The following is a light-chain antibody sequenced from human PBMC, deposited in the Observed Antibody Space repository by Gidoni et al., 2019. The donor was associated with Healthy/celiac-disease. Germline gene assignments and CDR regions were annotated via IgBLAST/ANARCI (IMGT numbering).Light chain of an antibody. Sequence: DIVLTQSPGTLSLSPGERATLSCRASQSVSSSYLAWYQQKPGQAPRLLIYGASSRATGITDRFSGSGSGTDFTLTISRLEPEDFAVYYCQQYGSSPRITCGQGTRLEIK. V-gene: IGKV3-20*01. CDR3: QQYGSSPRIT. CDR2: GAS. CDR1: QSVSSSY. J-gene: IGKJ5*01.